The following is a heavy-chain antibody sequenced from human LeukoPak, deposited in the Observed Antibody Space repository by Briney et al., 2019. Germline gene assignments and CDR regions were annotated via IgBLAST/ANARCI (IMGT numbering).Heavy chain of an antibody. CDR2: IIPIINIP. D-gene: IGHD6-19*01. CDR3: ARGGHYTSGWS. Sequence: GASVKVSCKASGGTFSNYAISWVRQAPGQGLEWMGRIIPIINIPKYAENFQGRATITADKSTSTAYMELSSLRSEDTAVYYCARGGHYTSGWSWGQGTLVTVSS. V-gene: IGHV1-69*04. J-gene: IGHJ4*02. CDR1: GGTFSNYA.